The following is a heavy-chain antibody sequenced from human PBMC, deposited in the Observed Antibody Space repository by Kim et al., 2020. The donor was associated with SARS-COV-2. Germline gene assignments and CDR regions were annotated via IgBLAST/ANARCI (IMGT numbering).Heavy chain of an antibody. Sequence: GGSLRLSCAASGFTFSNAWMSWVRQAPGKGLEWVGRIKSKTDGGTTDYAAPVKGRFTISRDDSKNTLYLQMNSLKTEDTAVYYCTTDPSSSYLTEYYFDYWGQGTLVTVSS. CDR1: GFTFSNAW. CDR3: TTDPSSSYLTEYYFDY. V-gene: IGHV3-15*01. J-gene: IGHJ4*02. CDR2: IKSKTDGGTT. D-gene: IGHD6-6*01.